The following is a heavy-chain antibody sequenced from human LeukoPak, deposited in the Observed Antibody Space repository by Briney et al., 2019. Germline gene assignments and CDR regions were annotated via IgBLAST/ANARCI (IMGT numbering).Heavy chain of an antibody. J-gene: IGHJ4*02. CDR3: ARAGGFGLTGGDY. V-gene: IGHV3-53*01. CDR2: IYSGGST. D-gene: IGHD3-10*01. Sequence: GGSLRLSCAASGFTVSSNYMSWVRQAPGKGLGWVSVIYSGGSTYYADSVKGRFTISRDNSKNTLYLQMNSLRAEDTAVYYCARAGGFGLTGGDYWGQGTLVTVSS. CDR1: GFTVSSNY.